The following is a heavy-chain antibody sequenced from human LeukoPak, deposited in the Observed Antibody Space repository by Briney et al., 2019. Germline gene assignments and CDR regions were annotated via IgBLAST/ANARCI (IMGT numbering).Heavy chain of an antibody. CDR1: GFTFSS. Sequence: GGSLRLSCAASGFTFSSTHWVRQVPGKGLEWVAVIWYDGSKEYYADSVKGRFTISRDNSKNTLYLQMNSLRAEDTAVYYCARDRCSGGSCDSGAEYFQHWGHGTLVTVSS. CDR2: IWYDGSKE. V-gene: IGHV3-33*01. D-gene: IGHD2-15*01. J-gene: IGHJ1*01. CDR3: ARDRCSGGSCDSGAEYFQH.